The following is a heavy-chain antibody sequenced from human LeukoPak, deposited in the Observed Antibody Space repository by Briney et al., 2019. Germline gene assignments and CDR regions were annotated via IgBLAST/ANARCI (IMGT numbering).Heavy chain of an antibody. CDR2: ISSSSSYI. CDR3: ARLSGSYFGLDY. J-gene: IGHJ4*02. Sequence: GGSLRLSCAASGFTFSSYSMNWVRQAPGKGLEWVSSISSSSSYIYYADSVKGRFTISRDNAKKSLYLQMNSLRAEDTAVYYCARLSGSYFGLDYWGQGTLVTVSS. CDR1: GFTFSSYS. D-gene: IGHD1-26*01. V-gene: IGHV3-21*01.